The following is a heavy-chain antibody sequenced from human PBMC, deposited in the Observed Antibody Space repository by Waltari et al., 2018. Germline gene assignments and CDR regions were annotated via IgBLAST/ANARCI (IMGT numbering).Heavy chain of an antibody. Sequence: LIESGGGLVQPGRSLRLSGRVSGFTFRDLGLSWFRQAPGKGLEWVGFIRNRVYGGTTEYAASVRGRFSISRDDSKGIVYLQMNSLKTEDTAVYYCTRDLASTYGDALDYWGQGVLVTVSS. CDR3: TRDLASTYGDALDY. CDR1: GFTFRDLG. D-gene: IGHD4-17*01. CDR2: IRNRVYGGTT. V-gene: IGHV3-49*03. J-gene: IGHJ4*02.